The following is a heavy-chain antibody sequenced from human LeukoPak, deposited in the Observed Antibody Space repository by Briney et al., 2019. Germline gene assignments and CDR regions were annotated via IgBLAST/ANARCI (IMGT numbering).Heavy chain of an antibody. J-gene: IGHJ4*02. CDR3: ARGHYDVLAASYKWTPDY. CDR2: FIVGGDYI. Sequence: GGSLRLSCAASGFTFNTFKLNGSRQAQGKGLDWFPSFIVGGDYIYYADSVKGRFTTSRDNAKNSLSLQLNSLRVEDTAVYYCARGHYDVLAASYKWTPDYWGQGTLVTVSS. CDR1: GFTFNTFK. D-gene: IGHD3-9*01. V-gene: IGHV3-21*01.